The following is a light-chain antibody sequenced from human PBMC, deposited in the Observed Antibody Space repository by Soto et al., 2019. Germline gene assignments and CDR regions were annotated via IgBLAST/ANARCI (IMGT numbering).Light chain of an antibody. CDR1: QSVSSN. V-gene: IGKV3-15*01. CDR2: GPS. J-gene: IGKJ1*01. CDR3: QQYNNWPWT. Sequence: EMVMTQSPATLSVSPGERATLSCRASQSVSSNLACYQQKPGQAPRLLIYGPSTRATGIPGRFRGSGSGTEFTLTISSLQSEDFAVYHCQQYNNWPWTFGQGTRVEIK.